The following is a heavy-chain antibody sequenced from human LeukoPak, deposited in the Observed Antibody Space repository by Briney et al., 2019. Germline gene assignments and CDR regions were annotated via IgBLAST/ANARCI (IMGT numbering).Heavy chain of an antibody. CDR2: INHSGST. V-gene: IGHV4-34*01. Sequence: SETLSLTCAVYGGSFSGYYWSWIRQPPGKGLEWIGEINHSGSTNYNPSLKSRVTISVDTSKNQFSLKLSSVTAADTAVYYCARGYAREHYCDSSGYYSYYFDYWGQGTLVTVSS. CDR3: ARGYAREHYCDSSGYYSYYFDY. CDR1: GGSFSGYY. J-gene: IGHJ4*02. D-gene: IGHD3-22*01.